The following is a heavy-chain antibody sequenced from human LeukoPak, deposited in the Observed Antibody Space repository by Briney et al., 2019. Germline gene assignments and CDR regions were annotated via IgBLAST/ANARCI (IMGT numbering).Heavy chain of an antibody. J-gene: IGHJ4*02. Sequence: GGSLRLSCAASGFTFSSNYMSWVRQAPGKGLEWVSVIYSGGSTYYADSVKGRFTISRDNSKNTLYLQMNRLRAEDTAVYYCATTLNVATAGYFWGQGTLVIVSS. D-gene: IGHD5-12*01. CDR3: ATTLNVATAGYF. CDR2: IYSGGST. CDR1: GFTFSSNY. V-gene: IGHV3-66*01.